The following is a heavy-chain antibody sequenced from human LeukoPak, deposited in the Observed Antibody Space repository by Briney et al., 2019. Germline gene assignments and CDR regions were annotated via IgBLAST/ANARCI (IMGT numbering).Heavy chain of an antibody. CDR3: ARLYLVGATMEEFDY. J-gene: IGHJ4*02. CDR2: ISAYNGNT. V-gene: IGHV1-18*04. D-gene: IGHD1-26*01. CDR1: GYTFTSYY. Sequence: GASVKVSCKASGYTFTSYYMHWVRQAPGQGLEWMGWISAYNGNTNYAQKLQGRVTMTTDTSTSTAYMELRSLRSDDTAVYYCARLYLVGATMEEFDYWGQGTLVTVSS.